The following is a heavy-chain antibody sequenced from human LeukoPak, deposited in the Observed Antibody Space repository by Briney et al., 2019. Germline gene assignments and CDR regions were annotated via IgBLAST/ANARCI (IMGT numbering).Heavy chain of an antibody. CDR1: GGSISSSGYY. Sequence: SETLSLTCTVSGGSISSSGYYWSWIRQHPGKGLEWIGYIYYSGSTYYNPSLKSRVTLSVDTSKNQFSLKLSSVTAADTAVYYCAREGGYGEIDYWGQGTLVTVSS. V-gene: IGHV4-31*03. J-gene: IGHJ4*02. D-gene: IGHD4-17*01. CDR3: AREGGYGEIDY. CDR2: IYYSGST.